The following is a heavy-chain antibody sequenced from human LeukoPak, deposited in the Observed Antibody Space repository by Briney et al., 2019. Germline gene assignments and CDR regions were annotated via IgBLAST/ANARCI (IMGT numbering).Heavy chain of an antibody. CDR1: GFTFSNSW. V-gene: IGHV3-7*01. CDR3: ARSTAGLDY. D-gene: IGHD5-18*01. CDR2: IKPDGSEK. Sequence: GGSLRLSCPASGFTFSNSWMAWVRQAPGKGLEWVANIKPDGSEKYYVDSVKGRFTISKDNAKNSLYLQMNSLRVEDTAMYCCARSTAGLDYWGQGTLVTVSS. J-gene: IGHJ4*02.